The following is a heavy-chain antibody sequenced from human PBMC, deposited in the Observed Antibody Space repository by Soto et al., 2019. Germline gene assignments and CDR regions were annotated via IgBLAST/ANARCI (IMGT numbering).Heavy chain of an antibody. CDR1: GFTFNSYA. CDR2: ISASGGST. J-gene: IGHJ4*02. CDR3: AKGDSSSWPAFDY. D-gene: IGHD6-13*01. V-gene: IGHV3-23*01. Sequence: EVQLLESGGTLVQPGGSLRLSCAASGFTFNSYAMRWVRQAPGKGLELVSGISASGGSTYYADSVKGRFTISRDNSKNTLYLQMNSLRVEDTAVYYCAKGDSSSWPAFDYWGQGTLVSVSS.